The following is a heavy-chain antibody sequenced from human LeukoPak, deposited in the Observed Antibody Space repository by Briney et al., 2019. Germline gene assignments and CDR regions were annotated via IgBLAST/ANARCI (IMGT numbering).Heavy chain of an antibody. CDR2: IYYSGST. D-gene: IGHD5-12*01. Sequence: SETLSLTCTVSGGSISSYYWSWIRQPPGKGLEWIGYIYYSGSTNYNPSLKSRVTISVDTSKNQFSLKLSSVTAADTAVYYCARAGGEGIVATSYAVDYWGQGTLVTVSS. V-gene: IGHV4-59*01. CDR1: GGSISSYY. CDR3: ARAGGEGIVATSYAVDY. J-gene: IGHJ4*02.